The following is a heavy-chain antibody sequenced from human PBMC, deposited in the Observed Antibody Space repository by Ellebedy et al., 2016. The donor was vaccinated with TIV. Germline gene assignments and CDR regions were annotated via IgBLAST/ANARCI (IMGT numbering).Heavy chain of an antibody. Sequence: LGGSLRLSCAASGFTVSSHYMSWVRQAPGKGLEWVSVFFSGGNTYYADSVKGRFIISRDNSENTLYLHMNSLRGEDTAVYYCAEMGVRVPDAFDIWGQGTMVTVSS. D-gene: IGHD5-24*01. CDR1: GFTVSSHY. V-gene: IGHV3-66*01. CDR2: FFSGGNT. CDR3: AEMGVRVPDAFDI. J-gene: IGHJ3*02.